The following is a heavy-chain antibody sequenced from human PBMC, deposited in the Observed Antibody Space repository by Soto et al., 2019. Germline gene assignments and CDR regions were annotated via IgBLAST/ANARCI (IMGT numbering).Heavy chain of an antibody. CDR2: IWYDGSNK. Sequence: PGGSLRLSCAASGFTFSSYGMHWVRQAPGKGLEWVAVIWYDGSNKYYADSVKGRFTISRDNSKNTLYLQMNSLRAEDTAVYYCARDPSDLTTVTICCSYAFDIWGQGTMVTVSS. V-gene: IGHV3-33*01. J-gene: IGHJ3*02. D-gene: IGHD4-17*01. CDR3: ARDPSDLTTVTICCSYAFDI. CDR1: GFTFSSYG.